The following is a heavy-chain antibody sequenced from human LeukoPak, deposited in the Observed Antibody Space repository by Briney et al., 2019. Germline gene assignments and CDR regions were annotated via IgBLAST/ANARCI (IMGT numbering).Heavy chain of an antibody. D-gene: IGHD6-13*01. J-gene: IGHJ1*01. V-gene: IGHV3-23*01. CDR1: GFSFSTYG. CDR2: VSGSGETT. CDR3: ARDFNEFRLAAAFQH. Sequence: GGSLRLSCVGSGFSFSTYGMTWVRQAPGKGLEWVSSVSGSGETTYYADSVKGRFTISRDNSKSTLYLQMNSLRAEDTAVYYCARDFNEFRLAAAFQHWGQGTLVTVSS.